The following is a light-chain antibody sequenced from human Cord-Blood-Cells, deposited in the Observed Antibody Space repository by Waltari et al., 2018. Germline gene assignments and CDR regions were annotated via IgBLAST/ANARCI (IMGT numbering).Light chain of an antibody. CDR3: QQYYSTPFT. CDR2: CAS. J-gene: IGKJ3*01. Sequence: DIVMTQSPDSLAVSLGERATINRKSSQSVLYSSNNKNYLAWYQQKPGQPPKLLIYCASTRESGVPDRFSGSGSGTDFTLTISSLQAEDVAVYYCQQYYSTPFTFGPGTKVDIK. CDR1: QSVLYSSNNKNY. V-gene: IGKV4-1*01.